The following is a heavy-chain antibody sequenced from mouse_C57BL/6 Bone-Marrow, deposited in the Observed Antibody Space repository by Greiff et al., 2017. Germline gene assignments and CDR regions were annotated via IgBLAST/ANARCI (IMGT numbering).Heavy chain of an antibody. Sequence: QVQLQQPGAELVKPGASVKMSCKASGYTFTSYWITWVKQRPGQGLEWIGDSYPGSGSTNNNEKVKSKATMTVDKSYSTAYMQLSSLTSEDSAVYYCAIFLYRRFAYWGQGTLVTVSA. D-gene: IGHD2-14*01. CDR2: SYPGSGST. V-gene: IGHV1-55*01. CDR1: GYTFTSYW. J-gene: IGHJ3*01. CDR3: AIFLYRRFAY.